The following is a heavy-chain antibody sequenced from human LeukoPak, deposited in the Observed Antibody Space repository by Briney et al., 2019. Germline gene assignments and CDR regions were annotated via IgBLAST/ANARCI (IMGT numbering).Heavy chain of an antibody. Sequence: GASVKVSCKASGGTFSSYAISWVRQAPGQGLEWMGIINPSGGSTSYAQKFQGRATMTRDTSTSTVYMELSSLRSEDTAVYYCAREFGSIVVVVAATRNDAFDIWGQGTMVTVSS. V-gene: IGHV1-46*01. J-gene: IGHJ3*02. D-gene: IGHD2-15*01. CDR2: INPSGGST. CDR1: GGTFSSYA. CDR3: AREFGSIVVVVAATRNDAFDI.